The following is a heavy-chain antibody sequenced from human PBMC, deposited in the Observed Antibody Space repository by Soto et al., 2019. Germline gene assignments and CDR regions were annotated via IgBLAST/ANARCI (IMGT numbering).Heavy chain of an antibody. CDR1: GGTFSSYA. V-gene: IGHV1-69*01. J-gene: IGHJ6*02. CDR2: SIPISGTA. Sequence: QVQLVQSGAEVKKPGSSVKVSCKASGGTFSSYAISWVRQAPGQGLEWMGGSIPISGTANYAQKFQGRVTITADESTSTAYMELSSRRSEDTAVYYCARSQGSSTSLEIYYYYCYGMDVWGQGTTVTVSS. D-gene: IGHD2-2*01. CDR3: ARSQGSSTSLEIYYYYCYGMDV.